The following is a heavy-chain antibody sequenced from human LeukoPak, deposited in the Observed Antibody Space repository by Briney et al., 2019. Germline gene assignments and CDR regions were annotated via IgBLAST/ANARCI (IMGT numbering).Heavy chain of an antibody. J-gene: IGHJ4*02. V-gene: IGHV3-7*01. CDR3: VRDGGVSGYDLLDY. CDR1: GFTFTHSW. CDR2: IKQDGSEK. Sequence: GGSLRLSCAASGFTFTHSWMSWVRQAPGKGLEWVANIKQDGSEKYYVDSVEGRFTISRDNAKNSLSLQMNSLRAEDTAVYYCVRDGGVSGYDLLDYWGQGTLVTVSS. D-gene: IGHD5-12*01.